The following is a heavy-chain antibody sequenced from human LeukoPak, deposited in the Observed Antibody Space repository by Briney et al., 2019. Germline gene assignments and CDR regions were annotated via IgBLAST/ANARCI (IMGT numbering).Heavy chain of an antibody. V-gene: IGHV3-66*01. D-gene: IGHD3-22*01. CDR2: IYSGGST. CDR1: GFTVSSNY. CDR3: AFHDSSGYLDY. Sequence: GGSLRLSCAASGFTVSSNYMSWVRQAPGKGLEWVSVIYSGGSTYYADSVKGGFTISRDNSKNTLYLQMNSLRAEDTAVYYCAFHDSSGYLDYWGQGTLVTVSS. J-gene: IGHJ4*02.